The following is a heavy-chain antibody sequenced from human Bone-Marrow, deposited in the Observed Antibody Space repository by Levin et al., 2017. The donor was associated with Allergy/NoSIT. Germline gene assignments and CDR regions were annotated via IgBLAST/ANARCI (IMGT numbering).Heavy chain of an antibody. CDR1: EYTFTNHY. CDR2: INPNSGGT. Sequence: PGGSLRLSCKAFEYTFTNHYIFWVRQAPGQRLEWMGWINPNSGGTNYAQKFQDRVTMTRDTSISTVYMEISSLRSEDTAVYYCARRVMAEAAPRDWFDPWGQGTLVTVSS. D-gene: IGHD6-19*01. V-gene: IGHV1-2*02. J-gene: IGHJ5*02. CDR3: ARRVMAEAAPRDWFDP.